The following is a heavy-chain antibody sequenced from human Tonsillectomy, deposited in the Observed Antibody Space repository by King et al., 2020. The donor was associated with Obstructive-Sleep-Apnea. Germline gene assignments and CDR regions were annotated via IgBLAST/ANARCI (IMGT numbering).Heavy chain of an antibody. CDR3: ARLYSSSTSCQAYYYYGMDV. J-gene: IGHJ6*02. D-gene: IGHD2-2*01. CDR2: IYPGYSDT. Sequence: VQLVQSGAEVKKPGESLKISCKGSGYSFTSYWIGWVRQMPGKGLEWMGSIYPGYSDTRHSPSFQGQVTSSADKSISTAYLQRSSLKASDTAMYYCARLYSSSTSCQAYYYYGMDVWGQGTTVTVSS. V-gene: IGHV5-51*01. CDR1: GYSFTSYW.